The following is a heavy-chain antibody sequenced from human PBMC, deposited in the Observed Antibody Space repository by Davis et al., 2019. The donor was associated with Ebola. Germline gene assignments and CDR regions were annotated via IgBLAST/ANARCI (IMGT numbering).Heavy chain of an antibody. D-gene: IGHD2-2*01. J-gene: IGHJ6*02. CDR2: INHSGST. Sequence: SETLFLTCTVSGGAFPGYYWNWIRQAPGKGLEWIGEINHSGSTNYNPSLKSRVTISVDTSKNQFSLKLSSVTAADTAVYYCARIVVVPAATIRRRDYYYGMDVWGQGTTVTVSS. V-gene: IGHV4-34*01. CDR1: GGAFPGYY. CDR3: ARIVVVPAATIRRRDYYYGMDV.